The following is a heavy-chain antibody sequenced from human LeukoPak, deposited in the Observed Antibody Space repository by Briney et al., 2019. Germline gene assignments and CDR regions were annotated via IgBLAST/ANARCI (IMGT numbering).Heavy chain of an antibody. CDR2: ISGYNGNT. CDR1: GYTFNTYG. D-gene: IGHD6-6*01. J-gene: IGHJ4*02. V-gene: IGHV1-18*01. Sequence: ASVKVSCKASGYTFNTYGINWVRQAPGQGLEWMGWISGYNGNTNYAQKFQGRVTMTTDTSTSTAYMELRSLRSDDTAVFYCARRAYGRSSSIFDNWGQGTLVTVSS. CDR3: ARRAYGRSSSIFDN.